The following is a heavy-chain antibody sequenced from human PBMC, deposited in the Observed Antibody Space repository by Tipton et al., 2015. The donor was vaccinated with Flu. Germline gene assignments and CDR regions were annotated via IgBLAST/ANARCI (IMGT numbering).Heavy chain of an antibody. D-gene: IGHD3-9*01. Sequence: TLSLTCTVSGGPISSYYWSWIRQPPGKGLEWIGYIYYSGSTNYNPSLKSRVTISVDTSKNQFSLKLSSVTAADTAVYYCARGVQYYDILTGYTAYFDYWGQGTLVTVSS. CDR2: IYYSGST. CDR3: ARGVQYYDILTGYTAYFDY. V-gene: IGHV4-59*01. J-gene: IGHJ4*02. CDR1: GGPISSYY.